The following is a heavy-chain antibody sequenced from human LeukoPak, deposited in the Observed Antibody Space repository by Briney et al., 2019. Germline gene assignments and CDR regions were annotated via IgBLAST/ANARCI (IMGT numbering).Heavy chain of an antibody. CDR1: GFTYSSHW. J-gene: IGHJ4*02. V-gene: IGHV3-7*01. D-gene: IGHD3-3*01. CDR2: IKEDGNEK. Sequence: GRSLRLFCASSGFTYSSHWMSWVRQAPGKGLEYVANIKEDGNEKHYVDSVKGRFTVSRDNAKDSLYLKMNSLRAEDTAVYYCARDPGFWSGYYKVWGQGTLVTVSS. CDR3: ARDPGFWSGYYKV.